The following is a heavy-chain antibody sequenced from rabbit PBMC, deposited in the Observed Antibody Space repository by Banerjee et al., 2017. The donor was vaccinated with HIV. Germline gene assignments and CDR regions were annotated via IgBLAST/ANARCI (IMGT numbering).Heavy chain of an antibody. CDR2: IYGGGDSI. D-gene: IGHD2-1*01. CDR3: VRGGSYDDYGDWTESYYFNL. Sequence: QSLEESGGDLVKPGASLTLTCTASGFSFSSSYYMCWVRQAPGKGLEWIACIYGGGDSIYYASWAKGRFTISKPSSTTVTLQMTSLTAADTATYFCVRGGSYDDYGDWTESYYFNLWGPGTLVTVS. V-gene: IGHV1S40*01. J-gene: IGHJ4*01. CDR1: GFSFSSSYY.